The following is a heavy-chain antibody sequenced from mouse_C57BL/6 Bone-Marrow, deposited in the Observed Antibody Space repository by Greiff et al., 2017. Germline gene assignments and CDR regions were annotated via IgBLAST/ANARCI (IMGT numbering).Heavy chain of an antibody. D-gene: IGHD2-1*01. CDR2: IDPSDSYT. J-gene: IGHJ3*01. Sequence: VQLQQPGAELVMPGASVKLSCKASGYTFTSYWMHWVKQRPGQGLEWIGEIDPSDSYTNYNQKFKGKSTLTVDKSSSTAYMQLSSLTSEDSAVYDCARRNGNYLFAYWGQGTLVTVSA. CDR1: GYTFTSYW. V-gene: IGHV1-69*01. CDR3: ARRNGNYLFAY.